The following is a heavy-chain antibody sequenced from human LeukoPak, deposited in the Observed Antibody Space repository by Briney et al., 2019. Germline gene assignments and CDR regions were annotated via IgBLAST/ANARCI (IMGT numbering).Heavy chain of an antibody. Sequence: ASVKVSCKASGGTFSSYAISWVRQAPGQGLEWMGGIIPILGTANYAQKFQGRVTITADKSTSTAYMELSSLRSEDTAVYYCARDPSDSSSWIKGYFQHWGQGTLVTVSS. CDR2: IIPILGTA. D-gene: IGHD6-13*01. J-gene: IGHJ1*01. CDR1: GGTFSSYA. CDR3: ARDPSDSSSWIKGYFQH. V-gene: IGHV1-69*10.